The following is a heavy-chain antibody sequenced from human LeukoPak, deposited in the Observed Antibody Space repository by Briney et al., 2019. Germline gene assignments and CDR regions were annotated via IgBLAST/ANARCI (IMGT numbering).Heavy chain of an antibody. CDR1: GYTFTGYY. CDR3: ARDSIRVSPPYYYYMDV. V-gene: IGHV1-2*02. Sequence: GASVKVSCKASGYTFTGYYMHWVRQAPGQGLEWMGWINPNSGGTNYAQKFQGRVTMTRDTSISTAYMELSRLRSDDTAVYYCARDSIRVSPPYYYYMDVWGKGTTVTVSS. D-gene: IGHD2-21*01. CDR2: INPNSGGT. J-gene: IGHJ6*03.